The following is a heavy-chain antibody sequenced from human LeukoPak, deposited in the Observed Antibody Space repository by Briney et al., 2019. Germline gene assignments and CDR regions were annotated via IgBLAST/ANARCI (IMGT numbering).Heavy chain of an antibody. CDR1: GFTFSSYW. V-gene: IGHV3-74*01. Sequence: TGGSLRLSCAASGFTFSSYWMRWVRQAPGKGLVWVSRINSDGSSTSYADSVKGRFTISRDNAKNTLYLQMNSLRAEDTAVYYCARGPRRAGYSSGWSSTYWFDPWGQGTLVTVSS. J-gene: IGHJ5*02. CDR3: ARGPRRAGYSSGWSSTYWFDP. CDR2: INSDGSST. D-gene: IGHD6-19*01.